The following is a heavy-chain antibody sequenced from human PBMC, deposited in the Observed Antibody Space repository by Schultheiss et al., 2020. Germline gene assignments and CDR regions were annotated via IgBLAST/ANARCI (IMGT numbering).Heavy chain of an antibody. CDR1: GFTFSSYS. Sequence: GGSLRLSCAASGFTFSSYSMNWVRQAPGKGLEWVSSISSSSSYTNYADSVKGRFTISRDNAKNSLYLQMNSLRAEDTAVYYCARDRNYYYYMDVWGKGTTVTVSS. CDR2: ISSSSSYT. J-gene: IGHJ6*03. V-gene: IGHV3-21*01. CDR3: ARDRNYYYYMDV.